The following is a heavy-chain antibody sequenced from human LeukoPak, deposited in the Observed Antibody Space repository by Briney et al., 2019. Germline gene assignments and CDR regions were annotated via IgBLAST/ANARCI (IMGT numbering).Heavy chain of an antibody. Sequence: GGSLRLSCAASGFTFSSYGMHWVRQAPGKGLEWVAVIWYDGGNKYYADSVKGRFTISRDNSKNTLYLQMNSLRAEDTAVYYCAKDGAPYLAYCGGDCYPNWFDPWGQGTLVTVSS. J-gene: IGHJ5*02. CDR2: IWYDGGNK. CDR1: GFTFSSYG. D-gene: IGHD2-21*02. V-gene: IGHV3-33*06. CDR3: AKDGAPYLAYCGGDCYPNWFDP.